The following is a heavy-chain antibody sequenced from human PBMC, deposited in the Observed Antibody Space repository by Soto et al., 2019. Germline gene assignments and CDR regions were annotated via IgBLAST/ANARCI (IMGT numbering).Heavy chain of an antibody. J-gene: IGHJ3*01. V-gene: IGHV1-46*03. CDR3: GRSDHLRFQGIPGT. Sequence: ASVKVSCKASGYTITSYYMDWVRQAPGQGLEWMGIINPSGGSTSYAQKFQGRVTMTRDTSTSTVYMELSSLRSEDTAVYYCGRSDHLRFQGIPGTWGQGTMVTVSS. CDR2: INPSGGST. CDR1: GYTITSYY. D-gene: IGHD6-13*01.